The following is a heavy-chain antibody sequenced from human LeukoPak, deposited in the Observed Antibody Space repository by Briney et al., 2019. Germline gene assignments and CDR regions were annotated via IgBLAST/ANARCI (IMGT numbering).Heavy chain of an antibody. CDR2: IYNSGST. V-gene: IGHV4-59*01. D-gene: IGHD1-26*01. CDR1: GGSISIYY. J-gene: IGHJ4*02. Sequence: SETLSLTCTVSGGSISIYYWSWIRQPPGKGLEWIGYIYNSGSTIYNPSLKSRVTISEDTSKDQFSLKLTSVTAADTAVYYCVRDRELTYWGQGTLVTVSS. CDR3: VRDRELTY.